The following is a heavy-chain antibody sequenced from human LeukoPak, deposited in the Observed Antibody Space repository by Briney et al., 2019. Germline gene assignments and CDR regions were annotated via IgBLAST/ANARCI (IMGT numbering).Heavy chain of an antibody. Sequence: SETLSLTCTVSGGSISSYYWSWIRQPPGKGLEWVGYIYYSGSTNYNPSLKSRVTISVDTSKNQFSLKLSSVTAADTAVYYCAKDGVDSGNYPYYFDYCGQGTLVTVSS. J-gene: IGHJ4*02. CDR3: AKDGVDSGNYPYYFDY. CDR1: GGSISSYY. CDR2: IYYSGST. D-gene: IGHD3-10*01. V-gene: IGHV4-59*01.